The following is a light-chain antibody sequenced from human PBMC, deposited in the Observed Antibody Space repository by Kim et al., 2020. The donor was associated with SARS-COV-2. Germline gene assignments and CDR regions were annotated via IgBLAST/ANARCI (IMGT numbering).Light chain of an antibody. CDR3: ETWDSNTRV. CDR1: SGHSSYI. CDR2: LEGSGSY. Sequence: SSVKRTCTLSSGHSSYIIAWHQQQPGKAPRYLMKLEGSGSYNKGSGVPDRFSGSSSGADRYLSISNLQSEDEADYYCETWDSNTRVFGGGTQLTVL. V-gene: IGLV4-60*03. J-gene: IGLJ3*02.